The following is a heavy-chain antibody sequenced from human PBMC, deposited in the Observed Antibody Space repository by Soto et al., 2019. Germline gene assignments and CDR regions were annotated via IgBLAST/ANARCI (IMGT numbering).Heavy chain of an antibody. D-gene: IGHD2-21*02. Sequence: LSLTCTVFAGSINGYYWSWIRQPAGKGLEWIGRIYSSGTTNYNPSLKSRVTMSVDTSKDEFSLKLSSVTAADTGVYYCARGPYCGDNCYFDSWGQGTLVTVSS. CDR1: AGSINGYY. V-gene: IGHV4-4*07. CDR3: ARGPYCGDNCYFDS. CDR2: IYSSGTT. J-gene: IGHJ5*01.